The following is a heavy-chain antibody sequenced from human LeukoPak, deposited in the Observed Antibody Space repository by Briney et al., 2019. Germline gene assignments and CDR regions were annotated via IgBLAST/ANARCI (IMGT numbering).Heavy chain of an antibody. V-gene: IGHV3-23*01. CDR2: ISGSGGST. J-gene: IGHJ4*02. D-gene: IGHD6-13*01. CDR3: AKVTGSISSSCYDY. CDR1: GFTFSSYA. Sequence: GGSLRLSCAASGFTFSSYAMSWVRQAPGKGLEWVSAISGSGGSTYYADSVKGRFTISRDNSKNTLYLQMNSLRAEDTAVYYCAKVTGSISSSCYDYWGQGTLVTVSS.